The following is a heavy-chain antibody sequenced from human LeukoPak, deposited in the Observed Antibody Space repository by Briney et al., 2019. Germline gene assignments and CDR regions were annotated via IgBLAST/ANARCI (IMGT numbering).Heavy chain of an antibody. J-gene: IGHJ4*02. CDR1: GFTFSSYG. V-gene: IGHV3-33*01. CDR3: ARDGSGWYLNFDY. D-gene: IGHD6-19*01. Sequence: GGSLRLSRAASGFTFSSYGMHWVRQAPGKGLEWVAVIWYDGSNKYYADSVKGRFTISRDNSKNTLYLQMNSLRAEDTAVYYCARDGSGWYLNFDYWGQGTLVTVSS. CDR2: IWYDGSNK.